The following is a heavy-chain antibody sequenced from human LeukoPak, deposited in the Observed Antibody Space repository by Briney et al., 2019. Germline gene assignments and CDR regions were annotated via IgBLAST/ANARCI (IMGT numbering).Heavy chain of an antibody. CDR1: GSTFVSFG. CDR3: AKDFSSSWHAGIDY. V-gene: IGHV3-30*02. J-gene: IGHJ4*02. CDR2: IRYDGSNK. D-gene: IGHD6-13*01. Sequence: GGSRRPSVAPSGSTFVSFGMHWVRQPQGRGLGWGAFIRYDGSNKYYADSVKGRFTISRDNSKNTLYLQMNSLRAEDTAVYYCAKDFSSSWHAGIDYWGQGTLVTVSS.